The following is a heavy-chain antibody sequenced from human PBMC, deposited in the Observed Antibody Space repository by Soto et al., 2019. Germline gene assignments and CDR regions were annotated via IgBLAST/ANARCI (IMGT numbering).Heavy chain of an antibody. CDR3: ARQPTDSGYERRTYQIDY. J-gene: IGHJ4*02. D-gene: IGHD5-12*01. CDR1: GGSISSSSYY. Sequence: PSETLSLTCTFSGGSISSSSYYWGWIRQPPGKGLEWIGSIYYSGSTYYNPSLKSRVTISVDTSKNQFSLKLSSVTAADTAVYYCARQPTDSGYERRTYQIDYCGQGSLGTVAS. CDR2: IYYSGST. V-gene: IGHV4-39*01.